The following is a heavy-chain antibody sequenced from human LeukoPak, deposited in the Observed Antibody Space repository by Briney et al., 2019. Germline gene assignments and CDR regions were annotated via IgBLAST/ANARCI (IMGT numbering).Heavy chain of an antibody. CDR2: IWYDGSNK. D-gene: IGHD2-21*02. J-gene: IGHJ6*03. Sequence: GGSLRLSCAASGFSFYSYGIHWVRQAPGKGLEWGAFIWYDGSNKYYAESVQGRFTISRDNSKNTMYLQMNSLRAEDTALYYCATEGYCGGDCPKEYYYYYYYMDVWGKGTTVTVSS. V-gene: IGHV3-30*02. CDR3: ATEGYCGGDCPKEYYYYYYYMDV. CDR1: GFSFYSYG.